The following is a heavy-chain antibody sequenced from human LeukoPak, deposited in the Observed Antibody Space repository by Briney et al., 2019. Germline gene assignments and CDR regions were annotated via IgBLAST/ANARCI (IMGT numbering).Heavy chain of an antibody. J-gene: IGHJ4*02. CDR3: ARVFSSGYFRFDY. CDR2: IYYSGST. D-gene: IGHD3-22*01. Sequence: SETLSLTCTVSGGSISSGGYYWSWIRQHPGKGLEWIGYIYYSGSTYYNPSLKSRVTISVDTSKNQFSLKLSSVTAADTAAYYCARVFSSGYFRFDYWGQGTLVTVSS. CDR1: GGSISSGGYY. V-gene: IGHV4-31*03.